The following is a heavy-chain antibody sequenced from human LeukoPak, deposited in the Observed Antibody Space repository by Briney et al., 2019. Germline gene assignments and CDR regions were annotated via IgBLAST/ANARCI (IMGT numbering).Heavy chain of an antibody. CDR2: INPSGGST. CDR1: GYTFTSYY. D-gene: IGHD3-22*01. Sequence: ASVKVSCKASGYTFTSYYMHWVRQAPGQGLEWMVIINPSGGSTSYAQKFQGRVTMTRDTSTSTVYMELSSLRSEDTAVYYCARDGSNYYDSRNWFDPWGQGTLVTVSS. CDR3: ARDGSNYYDSRNWFDP. J-gene: IGHJ5*02. V-gene: IGHV1-46*01.